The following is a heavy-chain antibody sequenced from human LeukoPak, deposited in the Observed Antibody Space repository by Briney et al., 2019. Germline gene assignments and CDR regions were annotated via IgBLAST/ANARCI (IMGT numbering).Heavy chain of an antibody. D-gene: IGHD6-19*01. CDR1: GFTFSSYG. CDR2: ISYDGSNK. V-gene: IGHV3-30*18. J-gene: IGHJ2*01. Sequence: GGSLRLSCAASGFTFSSYGMHWVRQAPGKGLEWVAVISYDGSNKYYADSVKGRFTISRDNSKNTLYLQMNSLRAEDTAVYYCAKKRWIAVAGTDFDLWGRGTLVTVSS. CDR3: AKKRWIAVAGTDFDL.